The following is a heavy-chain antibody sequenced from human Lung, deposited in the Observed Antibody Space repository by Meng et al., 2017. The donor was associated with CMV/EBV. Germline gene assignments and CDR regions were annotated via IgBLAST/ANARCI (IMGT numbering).Heavy chain of an antibody. CDR1: GFTFGDHY. CDR2: SRNKASSYTT. V-gene: IGHV3-72*01. J-gene: IGHJ4*02. D-gene: IGHD2/OR15-2a*01. Sequence: GESLKISCTASGFTFGDHYMDWVRQAPGKGLEWVARSRNKASSYTTEYAASVRGRFTISRDESGNSLDLQMTSLKTEDTAVYYCARDNSATRYVDYWGQGXLVTVSS. CDR3: ARDNSATRYVDY.